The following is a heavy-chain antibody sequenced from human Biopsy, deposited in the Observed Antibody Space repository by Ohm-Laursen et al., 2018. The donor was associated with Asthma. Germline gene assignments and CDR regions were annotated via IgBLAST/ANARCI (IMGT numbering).Heavy chain of an antibody. V-gene: IGHV1-69*01. CDR2: IMTVFGTT. CDR1: GGTFSNFA. CDR3: ARCQVGYSSGWSLLLKKIYYSGMDV. Sequence: SSVKVSCKAPGGTFSNFALSWVRQAPGQGLEWLGGIMTVFGTTHYAQKFQGRVTITADESTSTAYMEVTSLRSEDTAIFYCARCQVGYSSGWSLLLKKIYYSGMDVWGQGTAVTVSS. D-gene: IGHD6-19*01. J-gene: IGHJ6*02.